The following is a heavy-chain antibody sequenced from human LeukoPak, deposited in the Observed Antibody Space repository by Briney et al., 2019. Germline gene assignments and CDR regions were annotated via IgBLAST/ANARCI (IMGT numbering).Heavy chain of an antibody. J-gene: IGHJ4*02. V-gene: IGHV1-46*03. Sequence: GASVNFYCPASPDTFTLYVMPGAGQAPGQGLEWMGIINPSGGSTTYAQKFQGRVTMTRDPSTSTVYMESSSLTSEDTAVYDCTGVFVGIPCPLEYWGQGTLVTVSS. CDR2: INPSGGST. D-gene: IGHD1-14*01. CDR3: TGVFVGIPCPLEY. CDR1: PDTFTLYV.